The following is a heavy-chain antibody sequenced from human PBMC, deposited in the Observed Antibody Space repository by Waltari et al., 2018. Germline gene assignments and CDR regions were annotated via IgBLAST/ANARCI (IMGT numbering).Heavy chain of an antibody. CDR1: GYTFTSYA. D-gene: IGHD4-17*01. CDR3: ASLFSMYGVNFDY. J-gene: IGHJ4*02. Sequence: QVRHVQSGAEVKKPGASVKVSCKASGYTFTSYAMHWVRQAPGQRLEWMGWINAGNGNTKYSQKSQGRVTITRDTSASTAYMELSSLRSEDTAVYYCASLFSMYGVNFDYWGQGTLVTVSS. V-gene: IGHV1-3*01. CDR2: INAGNGNT.